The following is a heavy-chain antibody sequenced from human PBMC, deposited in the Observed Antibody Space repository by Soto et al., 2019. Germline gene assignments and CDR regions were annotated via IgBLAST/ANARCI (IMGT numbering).Heavy chain of an antibody. CDR1: GYTFTSYG. CDR2: ISAYNGNT. CDR3: ARSYSGYYFDY. Sequence: GASVKVSCKASGYTFTSYGISWVRQAPGQGLEWMGWISAYNGNTNYAQKLQGRVTMTTDTSTSTAYMELRSLRTEDMAVYYCARSYSGYYFDYWGQGTLVTVSS. J-gene: IGHJ4*02. D-gene: IGHD1-26*01. V-gene: IGHV1-18*03.